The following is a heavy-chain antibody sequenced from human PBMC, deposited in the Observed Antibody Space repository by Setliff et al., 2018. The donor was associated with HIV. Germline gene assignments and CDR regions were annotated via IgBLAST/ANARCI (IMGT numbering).Heavy chain of an antibody. CDR3: VRRESDYGTKAGFRY. CDR2: INPSGAGT. D-gene: IGHD4-17*01. CDR1: GYIFSNYY. V-gene: IGHV1-46*01. J-gene: IGHJ4*02. Sequence: GASVKVSCKPSGYIFSNYYLHWVRQGPGQGLEWMGLINPSGAGTSYAQKFEGRVTMTRDTSTDTVYTELSSLKSDDTAVYYCVRRESDYGTKAGFRYWGQGTLVTVSS.